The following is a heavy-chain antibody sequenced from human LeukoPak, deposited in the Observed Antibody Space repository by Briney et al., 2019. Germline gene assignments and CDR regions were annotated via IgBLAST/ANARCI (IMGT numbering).Heavy chain of an antibody. J-gene: IGHJ3*02. Sequence: SETLSLTCAVYGGSFSGYYWSWIRQPPGKGLEWIGEVNHSGSTNYNPSLKSRVTISVDRSKNQFSLKLSSVTAADTAVYYCAREGLTTENAFDIWGQGTMVTVSS. D-gene: IGHD4-17*01. CDR1: GGSFSGYY. CDR3: AREGLTTENAFDI. V-gene: IGHV4-34*01. CDR2: VNHSGST.